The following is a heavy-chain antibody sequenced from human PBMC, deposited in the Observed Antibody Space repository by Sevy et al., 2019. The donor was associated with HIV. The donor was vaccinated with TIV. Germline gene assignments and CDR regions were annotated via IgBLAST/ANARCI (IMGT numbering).Heavy chain of an antibody. D-gene: IGHD3-10*01. Sequence: ASVKVSYKASGYTFTSYGISWVRQAPGQGLEWMGWISAYNGNTNYAQKLQGRVTMTTDTSTSTAYMELRSLRSDDTAVYYCARDLMSFRTYGSGSPFDYWGQGTLVTVSS. V-gene: IGHV1-18*01. J-gene: IGHJ4*02. CDR1: GYTFTSYG. CDR3: ARDLMSFRTYGSGSPFDY. CDR2: ISAYNGNT.